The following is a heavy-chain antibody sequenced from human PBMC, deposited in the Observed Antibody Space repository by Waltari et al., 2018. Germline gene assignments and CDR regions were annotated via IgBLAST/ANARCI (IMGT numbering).Heavy chain of an antibody. CDR3: ARSGEYRYDILTGYYTFDY. V-gene: IGHV1-8*01. CDR1: GYTFTSYD. D-gene: IGHD3-9*01. Sequence: QVQLVQSGAEVKKPGASVKVSCKASGYTFTSYDINWVRQATGQGLEWMGWMNPNSGNTGYAQKFQGRVTMTRNTSISTAYMELSSLRSEDTAVYYCARSGEYRYDILTGYYTFDYWGQGTLVTVSS. J-gene: IGHJ4*02. CDR2: MNPNSGNT.